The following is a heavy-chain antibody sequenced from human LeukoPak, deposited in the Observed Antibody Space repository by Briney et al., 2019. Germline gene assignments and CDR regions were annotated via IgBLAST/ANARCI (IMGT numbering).Heavy chain of an antibody. CDR2: ISASNGNT. CDR3: ARALSVSSGTCYDY. V-gene: IGHV1-18*01. J-gene: IGHJ4*02. Sequence: ASVKVSCKASGYTFTSHGIRWVRQAPGQGPEWMGWISASNGNTNYAQKLQGRVTLTTVTSTSTTYMELRSLRSDDTAMYYCARALSVSSGTCYDYWGQGTLVTVSS. D-gene: IGHD2-15*01. CDR1: GYTFTSHG.